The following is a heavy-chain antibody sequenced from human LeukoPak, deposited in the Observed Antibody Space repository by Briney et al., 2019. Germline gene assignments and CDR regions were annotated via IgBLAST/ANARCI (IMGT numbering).Heavy chain of an antibody. D-gene: IGHD4-23*01. J-gene: IGHJ1*01. V-gene: IGHV1-18*01. CDR2: ISAYNAYT. CDR1: GYTFTSYG. CDR3: ARDKAVTTEVTQHFQH. Sequence: ASVKVSCKASGYTFTSYGISWVRQAPGQGLEWMGWISAYNAYTNYAQKLQGRVTMTTDTSTSTAYMELRSLRSDDTAVYYCARDKAVTTEVTQHFQHWGQGTLVTVSS.